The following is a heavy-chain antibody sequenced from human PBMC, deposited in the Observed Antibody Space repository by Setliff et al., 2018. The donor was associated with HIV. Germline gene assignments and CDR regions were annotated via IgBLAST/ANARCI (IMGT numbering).Heavy chain of an antibody. CDR1: GGSLSGYY. Sequence: SETLSLTCAAYGGSLSGYYWSWIRQTPGKGLEWIGEVHYSGRTAYNPSLQSRVAISVDMYRNQFFLKLNSVTAADTAVYYCARVPLSSPSRPGGYFDYWGQGTLVTVS. V-gene: IGHV4-34*01. D-gene: IGHD3-16*01. CDR2: VHYSGRT. CDR3: ARVPLSSPSRPGGYFDY. J-gene: IGHJ4*02.